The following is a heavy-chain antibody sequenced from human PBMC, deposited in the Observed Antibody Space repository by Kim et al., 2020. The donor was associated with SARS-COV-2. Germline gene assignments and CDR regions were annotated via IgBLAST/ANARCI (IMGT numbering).Heavy chain of an antibody. V-gene: IGHV3-23*01. Sequence: GGSLRLSCAASGVTFGSFGMSWVRQAPGKGLQWVSFISGTGSITYYADSVKGRFTISRDNSKNMLYLQMSSLRADDTAVYYCARGRFGESWGQGTLVTVSS. J-gene: IGHJ5*02. CDR3: ARGRFGES. CDR2: ISGTGSIT. CDR1: GVTFGSFG. D-gene: IGHD3-10*01.